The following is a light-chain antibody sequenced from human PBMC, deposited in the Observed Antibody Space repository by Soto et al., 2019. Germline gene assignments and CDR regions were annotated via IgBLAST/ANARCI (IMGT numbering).Light chain of an antibody. J-gene: IGKJ4*01. CDR2: DVS. CDR3: QYQGS. V-gene: IGKV3-20*01. CDR1: QTVSRRY. Sequence: IVLTQSPDTLSLSPGQRATLFCRASQTVSRRYLAWYQQKPGQAPLLLIYDVSERASDIPDRFSGSGSGTDFSLTINRLVPEDVAVYYCQYQGSFGGGTKVEIK.